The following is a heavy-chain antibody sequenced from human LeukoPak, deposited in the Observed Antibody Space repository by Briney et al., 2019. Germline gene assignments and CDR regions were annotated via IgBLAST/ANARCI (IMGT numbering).Heavy chain of an antibody. CDR2: INSDGRSI. Sequence: GGSLRLSCAASGFTFSSYWMHWVGQAPGNGLVWVSRINSDGRSITYADSVKGRFTISRDNAKNTLYLQMNKLRVEDTAVYYCAREGRVSGYDFDCWGQGTLVIVSP. CDR3: AREGRVSGYDFDC. CDR1: GFTFSSYW. V-gene: IGHV3-74*03. D-gene: IGHD5-12*01. J-gene: IGHJ4*02.